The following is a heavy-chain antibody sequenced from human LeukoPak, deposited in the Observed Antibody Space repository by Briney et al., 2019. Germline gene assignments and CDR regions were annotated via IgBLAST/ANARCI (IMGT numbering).Heavy chain of an antibody. Sequence: PGGSLRLSCAASGFTFSSYSMNWVRQAPGKGLEWVSSISSSSSSYIYYADPVKGRFTISRDNAKNSPYQQMNSLRAEDTAVYYCAREVPWTVTTQYRDYWGQGTLVTVSS. CDR2: ISSSSSSYI. J-gene: IGHJ4*02. V-gene: IGHV3-21*01. CDR3: AREVPWTVTTQYRDY. D-gene: IGHD4-17*01. CDR1: GFTFSSYS.